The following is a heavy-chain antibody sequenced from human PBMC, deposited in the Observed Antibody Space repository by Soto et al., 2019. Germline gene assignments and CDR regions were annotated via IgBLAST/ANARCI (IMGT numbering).Heavy chain of an antibody. J-gene: IGHJ4*02. D-gene: IGHD2-15*01. CDR1: GYSFTSYW. CDR2: IDPSDSYA. V-gene: IGHV5-10-1*01. CDR3: AGRGDRSEY. Sequence: EVQLVQSGAEVKKPGESLRISCKGSGYSFTSYWINWVRQMPGKGLERLGSIDPSDSYANYSPSFQGHVTISAAKSINTAYLQWSSLKASDTAMYYCAGRGDRSEYWGQGTLVSVSS.